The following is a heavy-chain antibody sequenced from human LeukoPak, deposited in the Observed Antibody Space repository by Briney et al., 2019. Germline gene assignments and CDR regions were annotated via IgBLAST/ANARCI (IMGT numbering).Heavy chain of an antibody. Sequence: ASVKVSCKASGYTFTSYGISWVRQAPGQGLEWMGWISGYNGYTHYAHNLQGRVTMTTDTSTSTAYMELRSLRSDDTAVYYCARDEARYSSGYYPNWFDPWGQGALVTVSS. V-gene: IGHV1-18*01. CDR1: GYTFTSYG. CDR3: ARDEARYSSGYYPNWFDP. D-gene: IGHD3-22*01. J-gene: IGHJ5*02. CDR2: ISGYNGYT.